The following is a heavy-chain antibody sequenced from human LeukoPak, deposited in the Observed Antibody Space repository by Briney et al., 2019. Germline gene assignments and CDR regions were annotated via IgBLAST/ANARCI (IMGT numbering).Heavy chain of an antibody. CDR1: GFTFSTYG. CDR3: AKDGPLLWFGPTDA. Sequence: GGSLRLSCVASGFTFSTYGMSWVRQAPGKGLEWVAAVSSTGSGTYYPDSLKGRFIISRDNSQNTVFLQINSLRPEDTAFYLGAKDGPLLWFGPTDAWGQGILVTVSS. V-gene: IGHV3-23*01. D-gene: IGHD3-10*01. J-gene: IGHJ5*02. CDR2: VSSTGSGT.